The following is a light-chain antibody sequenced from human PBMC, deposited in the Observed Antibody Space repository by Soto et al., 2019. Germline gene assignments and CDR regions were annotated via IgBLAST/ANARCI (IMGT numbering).Light chain of an antibody. Sequence: EIVLTQSPGTLSFSPGERATLSCRASQSVSSSYLAWYQQKPGQAPRLLIYAASSRATGIPDRFSGSGSGTDFTLTISRLEPEDFAVYYCQQYGSSPLITFGQGTRLEIK. CDR1: QSVSSSY. V-gene: IGKV3-20*01. J-gene: IGKJ5*01. CDR2: AAS. CDR3: QQYGSSPLIT.